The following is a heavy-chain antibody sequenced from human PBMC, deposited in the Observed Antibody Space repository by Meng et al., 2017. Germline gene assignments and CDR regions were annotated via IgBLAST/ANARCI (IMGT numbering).Heavy chain of an antibody. V-gene: IGHV3-74*01. D-gene: IGHD3-10*01. CDR2: INSDGSST. J-gene: IGHJ4*02. CDR3: ARPVGGFDY. Sequence: GESLKISCAASGFTFSSYWMHWVRQAPGKGLVWVSRINSDGSSTSYADSVKGRFTISRDNAKNTLYLQMTSLRAEDTAVYYCARPVGGFDYWGQGTLVTVSS. CDR1: GFTFSSYW.